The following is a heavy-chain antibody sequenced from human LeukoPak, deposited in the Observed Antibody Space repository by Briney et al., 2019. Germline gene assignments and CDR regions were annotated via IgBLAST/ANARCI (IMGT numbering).Heavy chain of an antibody. D-gene: IGHD1-26*01. Sequence: GGSLRLSCAVSGLLFSDAWMSWVRQAPGKGLEWVSSISSSSSYIYYADSVKGRFTISRDNAKNSLYLQMNSLRAEDTAVYYCASEWEPPGYWGQGTLVTVSS. CDR3: ASEWEPPGY. CDR2: ISSSSSYI. CDR1: GLLFSDAW. J-gene: IGHJ4*02. V-gene: IGHV3-21*01.